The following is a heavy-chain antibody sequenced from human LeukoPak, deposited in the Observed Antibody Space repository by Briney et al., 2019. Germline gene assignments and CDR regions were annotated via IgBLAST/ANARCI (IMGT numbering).Heavy chain of an antibody. CDR2: FDPEDGET. J-gene: IGHJ4*02. Sequence: ASVKVSCKVSGYTLTELSMHWVRQAPGKGLEWMGGFDPEDGETIYAQKFQGRVTMTEDTSTDTAYMELSSLRSEDTAVYYCATTTFHPSQAYFDYWGQGTLVTVSS. CDR1: GYTLTELS. CDR3: ATTTFHPSQAYFDY. D-gene: IGHD2/OR15-2a*01. V-gene: IGHV1-24*01.